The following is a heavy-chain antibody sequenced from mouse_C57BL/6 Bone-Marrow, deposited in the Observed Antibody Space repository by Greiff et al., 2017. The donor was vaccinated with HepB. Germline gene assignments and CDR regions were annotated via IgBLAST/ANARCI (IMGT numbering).Heavy chain of an antibody. J-gene: IGHJ1*03. V-gene: IGHV6-3*01. CDR2: IRLKSDNYAT. D-gene: IGHD4-1*01. CDR3: TGGTLGRYFDV. CDR1: GFTFSNYW. Sequence: EVKVEESGGGLVQPGGSMKLSCVASGFTFSNYWMNWVRQSPEKGLEWVAQIRLKSDNYATHYAKSVKGRFTISRDDSKSSVYLQMNNLRAEDTGIYYCTGGTLGRYFDVWGTGTTVTVSS.